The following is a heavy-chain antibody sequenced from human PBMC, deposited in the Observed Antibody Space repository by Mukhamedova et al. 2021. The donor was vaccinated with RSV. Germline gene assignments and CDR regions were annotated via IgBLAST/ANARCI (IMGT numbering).Heavy chain of an antibody. CDR2: VYPADSET. CDR3: AKTHWDSSSCSYSFDF. Sequence: GKGLEWMGIVYPADSETRYSASFQGQVTISADKSTSTAYLHWSSLKASDTARYYCAKTHWDSSSCSYSFDFWGQGTLVTVSS. V-gene: IGHV5-51*01. D-gene: IGHD2-2*01. J-gene: IGHJ4*02.